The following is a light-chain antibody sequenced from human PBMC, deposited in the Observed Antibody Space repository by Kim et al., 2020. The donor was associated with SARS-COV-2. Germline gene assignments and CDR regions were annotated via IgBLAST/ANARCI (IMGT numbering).Light chain of an antibody. CDR2: TAS. V-gene: IGKV3-20*01. Sequence: SPGERATLSCRASHSVRSNYLAWYQQKPGQAPRLLIYTASNRATGIPDRFSGSGSGTDFTLSITRLEPEDFAVYYCQQYGSSPRTFGQGTKVDIK. CDR3: QQYGSSPRT. CDR1: HSVRSNY. J-gene: IGKJ1*01.